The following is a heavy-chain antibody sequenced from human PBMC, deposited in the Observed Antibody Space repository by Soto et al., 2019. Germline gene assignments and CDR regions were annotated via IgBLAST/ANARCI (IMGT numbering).Heavy chain of an antibody. D-gene: IGHD3-10*01. J-gene: IGHJ6*02. CDR3: DLYGSGSGYGMDV. CDR2: ISSSSSTI. Sequence: EVQLVESGGGLVQPGGSLRLSCAASGFTFSSYSMNWVRQATGKGLEWVSYISSSSSTIYYADSVKGRFTISRDNAKNSLYLQMNSLRAEDTAVYYCDLYGSGSGYGMDVWGQGTTVTVPS. CDR1: GFTFSSYS. V-gene: IGHV3-48*01.